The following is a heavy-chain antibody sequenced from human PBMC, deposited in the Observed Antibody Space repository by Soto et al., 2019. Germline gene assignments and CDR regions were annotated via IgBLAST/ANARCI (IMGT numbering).Heavy chain of an antibody. J-gene: IGHJ6*02. CDR2: IESGGST. Sequence: EVQLVESGGGLVQPGGSLRLSCAASGFTFSKSWMHWVRQAPGMGLEWVAVIESGGSTHYADSVKGRFTISRDIPKNMIYLQLHTLRAEDTAVYYCAKDLGPLRLLNYYFYGLDVWGQGTTVTVSS. D-gene: IGHD2-15*01. V-gene: IGHV3-66*01. CDR1: GFTFSKSW. CDR3: AKDLGPLRLLNYYFYGLDV.